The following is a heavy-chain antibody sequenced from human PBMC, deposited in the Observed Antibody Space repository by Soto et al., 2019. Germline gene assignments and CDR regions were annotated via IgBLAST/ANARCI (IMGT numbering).Heavy chain of an antibody. CDR3: ARDLAKYSSAGRGGDYYGMDV. V-gene: IGHV3-33*01. CDR1: GFTFGSYG. CDR2: IWYDGSNK. J-gene: IGHJ6*02. Sequence: GGSLRLSCAASGFTFGSYGMHWVRQAPGKGLEWVAVIWYDGSNKYYADSVKGRFTISRDNSKNTLYLQMNSLRAEDTAVYYCARDLAKYSSAGRGGDYYGMDVWGQGTTVTVSS. D-gene: IGHD6-19*01.